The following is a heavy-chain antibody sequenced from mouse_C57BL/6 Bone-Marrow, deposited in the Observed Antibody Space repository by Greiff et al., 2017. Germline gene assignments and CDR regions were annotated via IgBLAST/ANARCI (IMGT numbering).Heavy chain of an antibody. Sequence: SGPVLVKPGASVKMSCKASGYTFTDYYMNWVKQSHGKSLEWIGVINPYNGGTSYNQKFKGKATLTVDKSSSTAYMELNSLTSEDSAVYYCARYYYGSSPDFDAMDYWGQGTSVTVSS. CDR3: ARYYYGSSPDFDAMDY. D-gene: IGHD1-1*01. J-gene: IGHJ4*01. CDR2: INPYNGGT. CDR1: GYTFTDYY. V-gene: IGHV1-19*01.